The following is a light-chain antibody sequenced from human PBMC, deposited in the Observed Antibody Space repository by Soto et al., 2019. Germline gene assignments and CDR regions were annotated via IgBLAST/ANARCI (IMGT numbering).Light chain of an antibody. J-gene: IGLJ3*02. CDR1: SSDVGGYNY. CDR3: SSYTSSSTWNWV. CDR2: EVS. Sequence: QSALTQPASVSGSPGQSITISCTGTSSDVGGYNYVSWYQQHPGKAPKLMIYEVSNRPSGVSNRFSGSKSGNTASLTISGLQAEDEADYYCSSYTSSSTWNWVFGGGTKLTVL. V-gene: IGLV2-14*01.